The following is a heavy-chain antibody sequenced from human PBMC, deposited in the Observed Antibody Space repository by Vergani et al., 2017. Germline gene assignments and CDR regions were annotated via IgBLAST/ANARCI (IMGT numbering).Heavy chain of an antibody. J-gene: IGHJ6*02. Sequence: VQLVESGGGLVKPGGSLRLSCAASGFTFSSYSMNWVRQAPGKGLEWVSSISSSSSYIYYADSVKGRFTISRDNAKNSLYLQMNSLRAEDTAVYYCARVLEWPKAEYIYYYYYGMDVWGQGP. CDR2: ISSSSSYI. CDR1: GFTFSSYS. V-gene: IGHV3-21*01. D-gene: IGHD3-3*01. CDR3: ARVLEWPKAEYIYYYYYGMDV.